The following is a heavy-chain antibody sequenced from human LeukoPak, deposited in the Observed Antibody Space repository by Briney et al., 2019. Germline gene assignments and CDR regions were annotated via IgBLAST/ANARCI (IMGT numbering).Heavy chain of an antibody. CDR3: ATGDPWELRPQTYYFDY. Sequence: GASVKVSCKASGYRFTTYAVHWVRQAPGQRLEWMGWINPDNGNTKYSQKFQGRVTITTDPSASTAYVELSSLRSEDTAVYYCATGDPWELRPQTYYFDYWGQGTLVTVSS. J-gene: IGHJ4*02. V-gene: IGHV1-3*01. D-gene: IGHD1-26*01. CDR2: INPDNGNT. CDR1: GYRFTTYA.